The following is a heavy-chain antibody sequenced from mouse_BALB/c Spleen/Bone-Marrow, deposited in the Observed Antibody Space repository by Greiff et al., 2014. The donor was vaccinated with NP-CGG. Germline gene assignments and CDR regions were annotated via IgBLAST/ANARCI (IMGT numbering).Heavy chain of an antibody. Sequence: EVHLVESGPELEKPGASVKMSCKASGYSFTDYNMNWVKQSNGKSLEWIGNIDPSYGGTTYNQKFKGKATLTVDKSSNTVYMQLKSLTSEDTAVYYCARGHDGYRTGFAYWGQGTLVTVSA. D-gene: IGHD2-3*01. V-gene: IGHV1-39*01. J-gene: IGHJ3*01. CDR3: ARGHDGYRTGFAY. CDR2: IDPSYGGT. CDR1: GYSFTDYN.